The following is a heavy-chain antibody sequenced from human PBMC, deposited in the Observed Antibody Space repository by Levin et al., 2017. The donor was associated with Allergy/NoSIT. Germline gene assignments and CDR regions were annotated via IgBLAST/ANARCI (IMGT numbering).Heavy chain of an antibody. J-gene: IGHJ4*02. CDR1: GASVSSGVYY. CDR2: IHPSGST. Sequence: SETLSLTCTVSGASVSSGVYYWSWIRQHPGKGLEFIGCIHPSGSTYYNPSLNSRVTMSVDTSKNQISLKMTSVTAADTAVYYCARGLDYSKLGYWGQGTLVTVSS. V-gene: IGHV4-31*03. CDR3: ARGLDYSKLGY. D-gene: IGHD4-11*01.